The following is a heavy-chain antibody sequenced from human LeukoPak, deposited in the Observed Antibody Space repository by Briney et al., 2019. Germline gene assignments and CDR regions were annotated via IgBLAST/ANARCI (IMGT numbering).Heavy chain of an antibody. D-gene: IGHD1-26*01. J-gene: IGHJ4*02. CDR1: GFTFGSNW. Sequence: LPGGSLRLSCAASGFTFGSNWMHWVRQAPGKGLVWVSRINEDGSTTNYADSVKGRSTIFRDNAKNTLYLQMNSLRAEDTAVYYCVRDLGGRSGHWGQGTLVTVSS. CDR3: VRDLGGRSGH. CDR2: INEDGSTT. V-gene: IGHV3-74*01.